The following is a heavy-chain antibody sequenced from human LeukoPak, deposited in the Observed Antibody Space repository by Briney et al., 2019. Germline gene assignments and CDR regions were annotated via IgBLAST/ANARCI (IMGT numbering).Heavy chain of an antibody. CDR2: IYYSGST. Sequence: SSETLSLTCSVSGGSITGYYWSWIRQPPGKGLEWIGYIYYSGSTHYNPSLKSRVTISVDTSRNQFSLKLNSVTAADTAVYYCARVIRAFDIWGQGTMVTVSS. CDR1: GGSITGYY. J-gene: IGHJ3*02. V-gene: IGHV4-59*01. D-gene: IGHD2/OR15-2a*01. CDR3: ARVIRAFDI.